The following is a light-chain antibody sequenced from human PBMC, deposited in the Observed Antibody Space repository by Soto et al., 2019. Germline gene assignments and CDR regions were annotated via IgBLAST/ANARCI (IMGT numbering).Light chain of an antibody. J-gene: IGLJ2*01. CDR2: DVS. CDR3: CSFAGSYTEV. CDR1: SSDVGGYNS. Sequence: QSALTQPRAVSGSPGQSVTISCTGTSSDVGGYNSVSWYQQHPGKPPKRMIYDVSKRPSGVPDRVSGSKSGNTASLTISGLQTEDEADYYCCSFAGSYTEVFGGGTKLTGL. V-gene: IGLV2-11*01.